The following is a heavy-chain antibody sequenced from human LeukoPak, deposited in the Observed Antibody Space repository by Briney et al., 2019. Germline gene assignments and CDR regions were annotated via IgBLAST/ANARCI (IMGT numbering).Heavy chain of an antibody. V-gene: IGHV4-34*01. D-gene: IGHD4-11*01. CDR1: GGSFSGYY. CDR2: INHSGST. Sequence: PSETLSLTCAVYGGSFSGYYWSWIRQPPGKGLEWIGEINHSGSTNYKPSLKSRVTISVDTSKNQFSLKLSSVTAADTAVYYCARVPNYSNYPYYYYYYMDVWGKGTTVTVSS. J-gene: IGHJ6*03. CDR3: ARVPNYSNYPYYYYYYMDV.